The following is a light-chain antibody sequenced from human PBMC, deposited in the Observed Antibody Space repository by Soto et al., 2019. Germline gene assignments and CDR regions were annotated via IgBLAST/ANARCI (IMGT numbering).Light chain of an antibody. CDR3: VQYNDLPRT. CDR2: DAS. Sequence: EIVMTQSPANLSVSPGERATLSCRASQSISSKLAWYQQRPGQAPRLLMFDASTRATGFPARFRGSGYGTEFALTISSLESAEFAVDYCVQYNDLPRTFGQGTNLEI. J-gene: IGKJ2*01. V-gene: IGKV3-15*01. CDR1: QSISSK.